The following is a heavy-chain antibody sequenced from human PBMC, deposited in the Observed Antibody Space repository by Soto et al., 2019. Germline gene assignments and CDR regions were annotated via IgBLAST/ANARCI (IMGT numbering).Heavy chain of an antibody. J-gene: IGHJ4*02. CDR1: GVPLSTSGMC. Sequence: ESGPTLVNPTHTLTLTCTFSGVPLSTSGMCVSWIRQPPGKALDWLALIDWDDDKYYSTSLKTRLTISKDTSKNQVVLTMTNMDHVETHAYYFSRIHRYLPGIAAAGAIEALDYWGQGTLVTVSS. CDR2: IDWDDDK. V-gene: IGHV2-70*01. CDR3: SRIHRYLPGIAAAGAIEALDY. D-gene: IGHD6-13*01.